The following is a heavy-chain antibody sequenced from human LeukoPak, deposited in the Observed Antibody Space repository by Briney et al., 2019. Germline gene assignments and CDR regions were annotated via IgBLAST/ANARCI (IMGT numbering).Heavy chain of an antibody. Sequence: PGGSLRLSCAASGFTFSDYYMSWIRQAPGRGLEWVSYIRSSSGYTSYADSVKGRFTISRDNAKNSLYLQMNSLRAEDTAVYYCARDRRASYGYVFDYWGQGTLVTVSS. V-gene: IGHV3-11*05. CDR1: GFTFSDYY. J-gene: IGHJ4*02. CDR3: ARDRRASYGYVFDY. CDR2: IRSSSGYT. D-gene: IGHD5-18*01.